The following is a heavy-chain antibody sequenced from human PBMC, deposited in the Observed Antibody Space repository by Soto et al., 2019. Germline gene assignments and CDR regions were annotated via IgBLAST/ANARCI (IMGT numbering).Heavy chain of an antibody. V-gene: IGHV3-23*01. J-gene: IGHJ4*02. CDR1: PFTSSSYA. CDR3: AKDGDSITRNKPLDY. Sequence: GPAVRLSCAACPFTSSSYAICWVRQAPGKGLEWVSSISVIGDRTLFADYVKGRFTISRDNFRNTLHLQMNSLRAEDTAVYYCAKDGDSITRNKPLDYWGQGTLVTVSS. D-gene: IGHD2-2*01. CDR2: ISVIGDRT.